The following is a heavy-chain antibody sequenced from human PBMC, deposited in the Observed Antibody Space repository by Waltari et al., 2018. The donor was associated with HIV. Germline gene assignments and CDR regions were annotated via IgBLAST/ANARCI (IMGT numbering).Heavy chain of an antibody. CDR3: AKDLWDLTVIRGAFWFVP. CDR1: GFAFSNYA. V-gene: IGHV3-23*01. D-gene: IGHD1-20*01. Sequence: EVRLFESGGVLVQPGGSLRLSCAASGFAFSNYAMTWVRQAPGKGLQWVSTISSNGITAYHADSVKGRFTISRDNSKNTLSLQMKSLRVEDTALYFCAKDLWDLTVIRGAFWFVPWGQGTLVTVSS. J-gene: IGHJ5*02. CDR2: ISSNGITA.